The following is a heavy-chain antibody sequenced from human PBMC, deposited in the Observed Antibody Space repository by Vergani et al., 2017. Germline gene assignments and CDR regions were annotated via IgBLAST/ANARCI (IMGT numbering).Heavy chain of an antibody. D-gene: IGHD3-22*01. CDR1: GFTFSNAW. J-gene: IGHJ4*02. V-gene: IGHV3-15*01. Sequence: EVQLVESGGGLVQPGGSLRLSCAASGFTFSNAWMSWVRQAPGKGLEWVGRIKSKTDGGTTDYAAPVKGRFTISRDDSKSIAYLQMNSLKTEDTAVYYCTREREYYYDSSGPSDWGQGTLVTVSS. CDR3: TREREYYYDSSGPSD. CDR2: IKSKTDGGTT.